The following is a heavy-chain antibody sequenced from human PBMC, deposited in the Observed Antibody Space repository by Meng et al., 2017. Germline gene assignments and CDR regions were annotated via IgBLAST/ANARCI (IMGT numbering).Heavy chain of an antibody. CDR3: ARGSYSFDS. CDR1: GDSVSSNSAA. Sequence: QRQLQQSCPGLVKPSPTLSLICAISGDSVSSNSAAWNWIRQSPSRGLEWLGRAYYRSKWYHDYAESVKSRISIDPDTSKNQFSLQLRSVTPEDSAVYYCARGSYSFDSWGQRTLVTVSS. CDR2: AYYRSKWYH. D-gene: IGHD1-26*01. J-gene: IGHJ4*02. V-gene: IGHV6-1*01.